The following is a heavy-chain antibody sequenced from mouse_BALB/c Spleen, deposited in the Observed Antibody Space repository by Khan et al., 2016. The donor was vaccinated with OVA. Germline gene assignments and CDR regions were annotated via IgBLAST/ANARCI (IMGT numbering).Heavy chain of an antibody. D-gene: IGHD1-1*01. CDR3: ARVYGGDVDY. CDR2: ISYSGNT. CDR1: GFSITSDYA. Sequence: EVPLVESGPGLVKPSQSLSLTCTVTGFSITSDYAWNWIRQFPGNKLEWMGYISYSGNTKYNPSLKSRISITRDTSKNQFFLQLNSVTIEDTATYYCARVYGGDVDYWGQGTTLTVSS. J-gene: IGHJ2*01. V-gene: IGHV3-2*02.